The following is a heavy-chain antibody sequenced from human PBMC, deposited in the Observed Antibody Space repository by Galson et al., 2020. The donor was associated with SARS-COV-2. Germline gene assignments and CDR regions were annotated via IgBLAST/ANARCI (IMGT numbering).Heavy chain of an antibody. CDR3: AKDIGYSSGGIGY. Sequence: TGGSLRLSCAASGFTFDDYAMHWVRQAPGKGLEWVSGISWNSGSIGYADSVKGRFTISRDNAKNSLYLQMNSLRAEDTALYYCAKDIGYSSGGIGYWGQWTLVTVAS. J-gene: IGHJ4*02. CDR2: ISWNSGSI. CDR1: GFTFDDYA. V-gene: IGHV3-9*01. D-gene: IGHD6-19*01.